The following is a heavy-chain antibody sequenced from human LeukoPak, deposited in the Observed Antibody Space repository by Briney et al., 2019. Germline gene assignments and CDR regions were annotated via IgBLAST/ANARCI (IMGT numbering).Heavy chain of an antibody. V-gene: IGHV4-30-4*01. Sequence: KTSQTLSLTCTVSGGSISSGDYYWSWIRQPPGEGLEWIGYIYYSGSTYYNPSLKSRVTISVDTSKNQFSLNLSSVTAADTALYYCARVDRVSSTLQGFPYYFDYWGQGTLVTVSS. J-gene: IGHJ4*02. CDR2: IYYSGST. D-gene: IGHD3/OR15-3a*01. CDR3: ARVDRVSSTLQGFPYYFDY. CDR1: GGSISSGDYY.